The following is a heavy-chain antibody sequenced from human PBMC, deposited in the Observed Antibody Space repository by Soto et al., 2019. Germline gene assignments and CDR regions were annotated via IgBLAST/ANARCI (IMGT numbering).Heavy chain of an antibody. V-gene: IGHV5-51*01. CDR2: IYPGDSDT. D-gene: IGHD2-15*01. CDR3: ARQDCSGGSCYVY. J-gene: IGHJ4*02. Sequence: WIRQPPGKGLEWMGIIYPGDSDTRYSPSFQGQVTISADKSISTAYLQWSSLKASDTAMYYCARQDCSGGSCYVYWGQGTLVTVSS.